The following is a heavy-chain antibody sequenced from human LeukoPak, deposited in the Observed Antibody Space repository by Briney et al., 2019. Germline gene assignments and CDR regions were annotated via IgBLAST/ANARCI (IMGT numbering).Heavy chain of an antibody. CDR2: INPNSGGT. J-gene: IGHJ4*02. CDR3: ASDPQQLWFYY. V-gene: IGHV1-2*06. CDR1: GYTFTVYY. Sequence: ASVKLSCTASGYTFTVYYMHWVRHAPGQGLEWMGRINPNSGGTNYAQKFQGRVTMTRDTSISTAYMELSRLRSDDTAVYYCASDPQQLWFYYWGPGTLVTVSS. D-gene: IGHD5-18*01.